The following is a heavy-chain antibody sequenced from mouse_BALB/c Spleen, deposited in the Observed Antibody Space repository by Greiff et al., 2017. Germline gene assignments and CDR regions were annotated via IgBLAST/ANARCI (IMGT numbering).Heavy chain of an antibody. D-gene: IGHD2-4*01. CDR1: GYTFTDYN. J-gene: IGHJ3*01. CDR2: IYPYNGGT. CDR3: ARPYYDYDWFAY. Sequence: VQLQQSGPELVKPGASVKISCKASGYTFTDYNMHWVKQSHGKSLEWIGYIYPYNGGTGYNQKFKSKATLTVDKSSSTAYMELRSLTSEDTAVYYCARPYYDYDWFAYWGQGTLVTVSA. V-gene: IGHV1S29*02.